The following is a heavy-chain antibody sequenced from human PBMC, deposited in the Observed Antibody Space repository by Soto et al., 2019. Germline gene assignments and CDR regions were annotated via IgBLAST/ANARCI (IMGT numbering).Heavy chain of an antibody. CDR1: GGTFSSYA. J-gene: IGHJ5*02. CDR3: ARDRGPSSGYYPYWFDP. Sequence: QVQLVQSGAEVKKPGSSVKVSCKASGGTFSSYAISWVRQAPGQGLEWMGEIIPIFGTANYAQKFQGRVTTTADESTSTAYMELSSLRSEATAVYYCARDRGPSSGYYPYWFDPWGQGTLVTVSS. V-gene: IGHV1-69*12. D-gene: IGHD3-22*01. CDR2: IIPIFGTA.